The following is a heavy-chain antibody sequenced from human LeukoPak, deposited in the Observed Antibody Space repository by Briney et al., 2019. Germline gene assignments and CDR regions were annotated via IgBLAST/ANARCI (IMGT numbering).Heavy chain of an antibody. CDR2: ISAHNGNT. D-gene: IGHD3-16*01. CDR1: GYTFLSYG. Sequence: ASVKVSCKASGYTFLSYGITWVRQAPGQGLEWMGWISAHNGNTNYALELQGRVTMTADTFTDTAFMELRSLGSDDTAVYYCARDLGGGTHYYYHYYMDVWGTGTTVTVSS. V-gene: IGHV1-18*01. CDR3: ARDLGGGTHYYYHYYMDV. J-gene: IGHJ6*03.